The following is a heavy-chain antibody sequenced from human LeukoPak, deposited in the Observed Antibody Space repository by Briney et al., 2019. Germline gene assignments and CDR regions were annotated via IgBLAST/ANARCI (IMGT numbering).Heavy chain of an antibody. CDR2: IKQDGSEK. CDR3: ARRIVGPSSGGDY. J-gene: IGHJ4*02. D-gene: IGHD1-26*01. V-gene: IGHV3-7*01. Sequence: PGGSLRLSCAASGFIFSSYGMTWVRQAPGKGLELVANIKQDGSEKYYVDSVQGRFTISRDNAKNSLYLQMNSLRVEDTAVYYCARRIVGPSSGGDYWGQGTPVTVSS. CDR1: GFIFSSYG.